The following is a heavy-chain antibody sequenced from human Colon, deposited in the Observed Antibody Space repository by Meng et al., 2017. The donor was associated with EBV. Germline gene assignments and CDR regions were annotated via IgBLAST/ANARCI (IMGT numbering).Heavy chain of an antibody. CDR1: GGSISSVYW. D-gene: IGHD5-18*01. CDR3: ARGGYYSFDY. CDR2: IYHSGST. V-gene: IGHV4-4*02. Sequence: VQTQEAGPGRVKPSETLSLTCAVSGGSISSVYWWTWVRQSPGKGLEWIGEIYHSGSTNYNPSLKSRVTISVDKSKNQFSLKLTSVTAADTAVYYCARGGYYSFDYWGQRTLVTVSS. J-gene: IGHJ4*02.